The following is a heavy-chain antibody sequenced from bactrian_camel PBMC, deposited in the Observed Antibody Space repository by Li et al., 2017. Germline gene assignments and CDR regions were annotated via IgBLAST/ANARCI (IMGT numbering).Heavy chain of an antibody. CDR2: VSSAGTT. CDR1: GYIFSGCA. Sequence: HVQLVESGGGSVQAGGSLKLSCAASGYIFSGCAMGWYRQAPGKERELVSTVSSAGTTTYADSVKGRFTISQGNAKNTLYLQMNSLKTEDMAMYYCVRDSTGRFQGDFGLWGQGTQVTVS. D-gene: IGHD7*01. CDR3: VRDSTGRFQGDFGL. V-gene: IGHV3S53*01. J-gene: IGHJ6*01.